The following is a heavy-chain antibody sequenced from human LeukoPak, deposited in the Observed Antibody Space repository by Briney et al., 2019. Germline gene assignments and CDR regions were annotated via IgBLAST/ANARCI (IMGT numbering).Heavy chain of an antibody. Sequence: GGSLRLSCAASGFTFSSYGMNWVRQAPGKGLEWVSYISSSGSTIYYADSVKGRFTISRDNAKNSLYLQMNSLRAEDTAVYYCARRDLLTGTFDYWGQGTLVTVSS. CDR3: ARRDLLTGTFDY. J-gene: IGHJ4*02. V-gene: IGHV3-48*03. CDR1: GFTFSSYG. CDR2: ISSSGSTI. D-gene: IGHD1-20*01.